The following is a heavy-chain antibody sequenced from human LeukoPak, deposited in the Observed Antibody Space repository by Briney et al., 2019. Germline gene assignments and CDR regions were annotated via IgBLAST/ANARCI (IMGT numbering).Heavy chain of an antibody. D-gene: IGHD6-13*01. Sequence: PGGSLRLSCAASGFTFSSYSMNWVRQAPGKGLEWVSSISSRSSYIYYADSVKGRFTISRDNAKNSLYLQMNSLRAEDTAVYYCASSTAAASHEGWFDPWGQGTLVTVSS. CDR3: ASSTAAASHEGWFDP. CDR1: GFTFSSYS. J-gene: IGHJ5*02. CDR2: ISSRSSYI. V-gene: IGHV3-21*01.